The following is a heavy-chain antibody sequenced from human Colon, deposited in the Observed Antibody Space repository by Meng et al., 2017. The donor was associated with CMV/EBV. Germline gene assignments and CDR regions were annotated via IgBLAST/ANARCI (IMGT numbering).Heavy chain of an antibody. D-gene: IGHD1-26*01. CDR1: GFNFGYEA. CDR3: ASVNFDYYYFKY. CDR2: ISATGGTT. J-gene: IGHJ4*01. V-gene: IGHV3-11*04. Sequence: GESLKISCVASGFNFGYEAMSWVRQAPGKGLEWIAYISATGGTTYYADSVKGRFTISRDNAKNSLYLQMNSLRAEDTAVYFCASVNFDYYYFKYWGQGALVTVSS.